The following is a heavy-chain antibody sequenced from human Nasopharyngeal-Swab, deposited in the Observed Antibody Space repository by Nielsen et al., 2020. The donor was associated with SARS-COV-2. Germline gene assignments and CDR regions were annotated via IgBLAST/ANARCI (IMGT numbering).Heavy chain of an antibody. D-gene: IGHD5-18*01. CDR2: IESDGST. CDR3: ARDNRLQLWLRFYGLDV. V-gene: IGHV3-66*01. J-gene: IGHJ6*02. Sequence: VRQAPGKGLEWVSLIESDGSTYYSDSVRGWFTISRDNAKNIVFLQMNSLGVEDTALYYCARDNRLQLWLRFYGLDVWGQGTTVTVSS.